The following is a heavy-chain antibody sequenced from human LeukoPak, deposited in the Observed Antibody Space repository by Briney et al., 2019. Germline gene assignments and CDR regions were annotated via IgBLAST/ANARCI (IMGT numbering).Heavy chain of an antibody. CDR2: ISGSGENT. CDR3: AKGSTYFYGSGTSDDAFDF. J-gene: IGHJ3*01. Sequence: GGSLRLSCAASGLTFSSYAMSWVRQAPEKGLEWVSSISGSGENTHYADSVQGRFIISRDNSKNTMFLQMNSLRGEDTAVYFCAKGSTYFYGSGTSDDAFDFWGQGTMVTVSA. D-gene: IGHD3-10*01. CDR1: GLTFSSYA. V-gene: IGHV3-23*01.